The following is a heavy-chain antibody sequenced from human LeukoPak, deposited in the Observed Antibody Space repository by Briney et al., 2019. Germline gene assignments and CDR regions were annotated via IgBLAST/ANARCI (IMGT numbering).Heavy chain of an antibody. D-gene: IGHD2-15*01. J-gene: IGHJ3*02. Sequence: ASVKVSCKASGYTFTSYDINWVRQATGQGLEWMGWMNPNSGNTGYAQKFQGRVTMTRSTSISTAYMELSSLRSEDTAVYYCARGYCSGGSCYADAFDIWGQGTMVTVSS. CDR3: ARGYCSGGSCYADAFDI. V-gene: IGHV1-8*01. CDR2: MNPNSGNT. CDR1: GYTFTSYD.